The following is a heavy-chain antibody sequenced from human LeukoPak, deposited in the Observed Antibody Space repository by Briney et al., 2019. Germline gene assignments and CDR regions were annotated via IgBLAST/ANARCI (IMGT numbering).Heavy chain of an antibody. J-gene: IGHJ3*02. Sequence: QTGGSLRLSCAASGFTFSSYAMSWVRQAPGKGQEWVSAISGSGGSTYYADSVKSRFTISRDNSKNTLYLQTNSLRAEDTAVYYCAKDWSGYDAFDIWGQGTMVTVSS. CDR2: ISGSGGST. D-gene: IGHD3-3*01. V-gene: IGHV3-23*01. CDR3: AKDWSGYDAFDI. CDR1: GFTFSSYA.